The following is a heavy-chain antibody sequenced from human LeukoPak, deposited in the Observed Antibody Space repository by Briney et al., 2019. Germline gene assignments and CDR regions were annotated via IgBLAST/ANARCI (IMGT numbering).Heavy chain of an antibody. J-gene: IGHJ4*02. CDR2: INHSGST. V-gene: IGHV4-34*01. CDR1: GGSFSGYY. CDR3: ARHTRRITMIVVVTTASYFDY. D-gene: IGHD3-22*01. Sequence: PSETLSLTCAVYGGSFSGYYWSWIRQPPGKVLEWIGEINHSGSTNYNPSLKSRVTISVDTSKNQFSLKLSSVTAADTAVYYCARHTRRITMIVVVTTASYFDYWGQGTLVTVSS.